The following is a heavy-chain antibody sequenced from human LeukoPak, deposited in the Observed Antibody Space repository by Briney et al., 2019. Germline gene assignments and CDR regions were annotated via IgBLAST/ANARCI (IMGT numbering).Heavy chain of an antibody. Sequence: PGGSLRLSCAASGFAVSNDYVSWVRQAPGKGLEWVSIIYTDGNTYYADSVKGRFTIYRDNSKNTLNLQMNSLRAEDTAVYYCARDRPYGGLNGFDYWGQGTLVTVSS. D-gene: IGHD4/OR15-4a*01. V-gene: IGHV3-53*01. CDR1: GFAVSNDY. CDR2: IYTDGNT. CDR3: ARDRPYGGLNGFDY. J-gene: IGHJ4*02.